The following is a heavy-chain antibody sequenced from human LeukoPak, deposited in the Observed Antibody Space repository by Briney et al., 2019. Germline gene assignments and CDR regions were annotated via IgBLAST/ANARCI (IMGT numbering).Heavy chain of an antibody. V-gene: IGHV3-30*02. Sequence: GGSLRLSCAASGFTFSHYGMHWVRQAPGKGLEWVAFIRYDGSNKYCADSVKGRFTISRDNSKNTLYLQMNSLRPEDTAVYYCAKIDGYYDDSRDLDVWGKGTTVTISS. CDR1: GFTFSHYG. D-gene: IGHD3-22*01. CDR2: IRYDGSNK. CDR3: AKIDGYYDDSRDLDV. J-gene: IGHJ6*04.